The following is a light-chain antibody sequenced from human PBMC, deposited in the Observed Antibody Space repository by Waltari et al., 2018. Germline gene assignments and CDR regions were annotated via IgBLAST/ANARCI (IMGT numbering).Light chain of an antibody. CDR3: QAWDSSIVV. V-gene: IGLV3-1*01. J-gene: IGLJ2*01. CDR1: ELGAKY. Sequence: SYELTQPPSMSVSPGQTASITCSGDELGAKYASWYQQKPGQSPVLVIYQDTKRPSGIPARFPCPNSGNTATLTISGTQAMDEADYYCQAWDSSIVVFGGGTKLTVL. CDR2: QDT.